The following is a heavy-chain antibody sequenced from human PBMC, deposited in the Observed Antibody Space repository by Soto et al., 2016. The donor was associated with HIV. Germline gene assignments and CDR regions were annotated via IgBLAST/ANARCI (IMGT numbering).Heavy chain of an antibody. CDR1: GFDFSSYA. D-gene: IGHD3-16*01. Sequence: EVQLLESGGGLVQPGGSLRVSCTASGFDFSSYAMSWVRQAPGKGLEWVSVIRGNGRSTYYADSVKGRFTISRDNSKNILSLQMNTLRAEDTAIYFCAKDVYDYSANDYWGQGTLVTVSS. CDR2: IRGNGRST. V-gene: IGHV3-23*01. CDR3: AKDVYDYSANDY. J-gene: IGHJ4*02.